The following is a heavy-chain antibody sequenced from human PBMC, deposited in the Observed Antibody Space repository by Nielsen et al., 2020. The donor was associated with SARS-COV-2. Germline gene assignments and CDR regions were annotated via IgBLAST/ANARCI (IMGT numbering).Heavy chain of an antibody. CDR3: AGTYDYVWGSYRYDAFDI. D-gene: IGHD3-16*02. V-gene: IGHV4-61*02. CDR1: GGSISSGSYY. Sequence: SETLSLTCTVSGGSISSGSYYWSWIRQPAGKGLEWIGRIYTSGSTNYNPSLKSRVTISVDTSKNQFSLKLSSVTAADTAVYYCAGTYDYVWGSYRYDAFDIWGQGTMVTVSS. J-gene: IGHJ3*02. CDR2: IYTSGST.